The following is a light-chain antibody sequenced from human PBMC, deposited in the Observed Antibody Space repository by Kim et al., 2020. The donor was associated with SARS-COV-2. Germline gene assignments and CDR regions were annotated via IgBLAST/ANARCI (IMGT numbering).Light chain of an antibody. V-gene: IGLV3-19*01. J-gene: IGLJ2*01. CDR2: GNN. Sequence: ALGQTGRIRCQGDSLSTYSTSWYQKKAGQAPVLINYGNNKRPSGIPDRFSGCSSGNTASLTVSGAQAMDEADYYCSSRDNSGDHVVFGGGTQLTVL. CDR1: SLSTYS. CDR3: SSRDNSGDHVV.